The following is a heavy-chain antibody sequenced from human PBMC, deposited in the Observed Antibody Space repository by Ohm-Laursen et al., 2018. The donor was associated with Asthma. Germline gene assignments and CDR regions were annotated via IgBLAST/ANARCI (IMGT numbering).Heavy chain of an antibody. D-gene: IGHD3-10*01. Sequence: SLRLSCSASGFTFSDYYMSWIRQAPGKGLEWVSYISSSGSTIYYADSVKGRFTISRDNAKNSLYLQMNSLRAEDTAVYYCARDHYYSSGTYFDYWGQGTLVTVSS. V-gene: IGHV3-11*04. J-gene: IGHJ4*02. CDR2: ISSSGSTI. CDR3: ARDHYYSSGTYFDY. CDR1: GFTFSDYY.